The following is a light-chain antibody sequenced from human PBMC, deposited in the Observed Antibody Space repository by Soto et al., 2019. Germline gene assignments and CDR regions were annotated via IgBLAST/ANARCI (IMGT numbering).Light chain of an antibody. CDR2: DVI. Sequence: QSALTQPRSVSGSPGQSVTISCTGTSSDVGVYNYVSWYQQHPGKAPQLVIYDVIKRPSGVPYRFSGSKSGNTASLTISGLQSGHEADYYCCSYAGPSLWVFGAGTKLPLL. V-gene: IGLV2-11*01. CDR3: CSYAGPSLWV. J-gene: IGLJ3*02. CDR1: SSDVGVYNY.